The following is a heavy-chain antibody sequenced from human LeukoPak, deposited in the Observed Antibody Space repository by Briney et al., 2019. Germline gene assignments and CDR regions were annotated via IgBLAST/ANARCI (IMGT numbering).Heavy chain of an antibody. CDR2: ISYDGSNK. Sequence: GRSLRLSCAASGFTFSYAWMTWVRQAPGKGLEWVAVISYDGSNKYYADSVKGRFTISRDNSKNTLYLQMNSLRAEDTAVYYCVGPVTDAFDIWGQGTMVTVSS. D-gene: IGHD4-17*01. V-gene: IGHV3-30-3*01. CDR3: VGPVTDAFDI. CDR1: GFTFSYAW. J-gene: IGHJ3*02.